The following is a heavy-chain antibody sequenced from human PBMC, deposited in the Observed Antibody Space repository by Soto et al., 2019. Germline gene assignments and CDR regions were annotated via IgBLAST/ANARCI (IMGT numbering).Heavy chain of an antibody. D-gene: IGHD6-19*01. CDR1: GGSISSSSYY. J-gene: IGHJ5*02. Sequence: LSLTCTVSGGSISSSSYYWGWIRLPPGKGLEWIGSIYYSGSTYYNPSLKSRVTISVDTSKNQFSLKLSSVTAADTAVYYCARHMIAVAGTLSWFDPWGQGTLVTVSS. V-gene: IGHV4-39*01. CDR2: IYYSGST. CDR3: ARHMIAVAGTLSWFDP.